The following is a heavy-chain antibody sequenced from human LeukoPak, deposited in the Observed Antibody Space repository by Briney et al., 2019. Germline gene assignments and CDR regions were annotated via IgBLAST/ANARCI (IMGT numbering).Heavy chain of an antibody. J-gene: IGHJ4*02. CDR3: ARKDFSSGSFTY. V-gene: IGHV3-11*04. Sequence: TGGSLRLSCAVSGFTFNIYYMRWIRQAPGKGREWISYIGLHGYPLDYADSVKGRFTISRDNAQNSLYLDMSSLRAEDTAVYYCARKDFSSGSFTYWGQGTLVTVSS. CDR2: IGLHGYPL. D-gene: IGHD3-22*01. CDR1: GFTFNIYY.